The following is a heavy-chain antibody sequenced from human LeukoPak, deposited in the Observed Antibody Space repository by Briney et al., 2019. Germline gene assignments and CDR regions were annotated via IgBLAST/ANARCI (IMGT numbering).Heavy chain of an antibody. J-gene: IGHJ5*02. CDR2: IYYSGST. D-gene: IGHD3-10*01. CDR3: ARDLFTMVRGVKSNWFDP. V-gene: IGHV4-59*01. Sequence: SETLSLTCTVSGGSISSYYWSWIRQPPGKGLEWIGYIYYSGSTNCNPSLKSRVTISVDTSKNQFSLKLSSVTAADTAVYYCARDLFTMVRGVKSNWFDPWGQGTLVTVSS. CDR1: GGSISSYY.